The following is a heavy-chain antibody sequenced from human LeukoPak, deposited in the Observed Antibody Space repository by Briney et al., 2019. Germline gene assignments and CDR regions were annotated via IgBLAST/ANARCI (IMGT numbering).Heavy chain of an antibody. V-gene: IGHV3-66*01. J-gene: IGHJ6*02. CDR1: GFTVSSNY. CDR3: AREAYCGGDCYPHYYYYGMDV. Sequence: GGSLRLSCAASGFTVSSNYMSWVRQAPGRGLEWVSVIYSGGSTYYADSVKGRFTISRDNSKNTLYLQMNSLRAEDTAVYYCAREAYCGGDCYPHYYYYGMDVWGQGTTVTVSS. D-gene: IGHD2-21*02. CDR2: IYSGGST.